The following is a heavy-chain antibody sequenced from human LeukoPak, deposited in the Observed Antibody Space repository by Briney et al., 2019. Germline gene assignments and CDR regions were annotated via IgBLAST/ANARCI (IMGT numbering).Heavy chain of an antibody. CDR3: ARFLVDTAMVFDY. V-gene: IGHV1-69*04. CDR2: IIPILGIA. J-gene: IGHJ4*02. CDR1: GGTFSSYA. Sequence: SVKVSCKASGGTFSSYAISWVRQAPGQGLEWMGRIIPILGIANYAQKFQGRVTITADKSTSTAYMELSSPRSEDTAVYYCARFLVDTAMVFDYWGQGTLVTVSS. D-gene: IGHD5-18*01.